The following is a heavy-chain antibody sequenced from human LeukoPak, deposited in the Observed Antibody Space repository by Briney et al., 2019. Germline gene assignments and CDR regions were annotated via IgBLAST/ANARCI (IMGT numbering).Heavy chain of an antibody. CDR3: AKVGGYGKAFDI. V-gene: IGHV3-30*02. CDR1: GFTFSSYG. D-gene: IGHD6-25*01. J-gene: IGHJ3*02. CDR2: IRYDGSNK. Sequence: GGSLRLSSAASGFTFSSYGMHWVRQAPGKGLEWVAFIRYDGSNKYYADSVKGRFTISRDNSKNTLYLQMNSLRAEDTAVYYCAKVGGYGKAFDIWGQGTLVTVSS.